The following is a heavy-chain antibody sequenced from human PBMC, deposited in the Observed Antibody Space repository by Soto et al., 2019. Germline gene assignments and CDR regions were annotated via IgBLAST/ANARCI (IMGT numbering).Heavy chain of an antibody. V-gene: IGHV1-46*01. J-gene: IGHJ4*01. CDR3: ARGVGARKAPSCLDF. CDR2: INANSGSP. Sequence: QVQLLQSGAEVKMPGASVKVSCKASGFTSTNSYIHWVRQALGQGPEWMGIINANSGSPSYALKFQDRVTMTRDTSTSTVYMELTSLRSEDTAVYYCARGVGARKAPSCLDFWGQGTLVTVSS. D-gene: IGHD6-6*01. CDR1: GFTSTNSY.